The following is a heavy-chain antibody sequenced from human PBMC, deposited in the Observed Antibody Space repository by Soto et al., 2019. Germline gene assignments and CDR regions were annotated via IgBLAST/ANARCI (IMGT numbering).Heavy chain of an antibody. CDR1: GYTFSSYG. Sequence: QVQLVQSGAEVKKPGASVKVSCKASGYTFSSYGISWVRQAPGQGLEWMGWISAYNGNTKYEQKLQGRVTMTTDTSTSTSYMELSSLRSDDTAVFFFARDSPPVDYWGQGTLVTVSS. CDR2: ISAYNGNT. V-gene: IGHV1-18*01. J-gene: IGHJ4*02. CDR3: ARDSPPVDY.